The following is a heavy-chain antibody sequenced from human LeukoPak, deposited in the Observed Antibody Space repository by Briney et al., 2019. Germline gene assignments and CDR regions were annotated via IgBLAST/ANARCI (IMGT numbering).Heavy chain of an antibody. CDR1: GFTFSSYG. V-gene: IGHV3-30*18. J-gene: IGHJ4*02. CDR2: ISYDGSNK. D-gene: IGHD3-3*01. Sequence: GRSLRLSCAASGFTFSSYGMHWVRQAPGKGLEWVAVISYDGSNKYYADSVKGRFTISRDNSKNTPYLQMNSLRAEDTAVYYCAKRYYDFWSGYYGRRVDDYWGQGTLVTVSS. CDR3: AKRYYDFWSGYYGRRVDDY.